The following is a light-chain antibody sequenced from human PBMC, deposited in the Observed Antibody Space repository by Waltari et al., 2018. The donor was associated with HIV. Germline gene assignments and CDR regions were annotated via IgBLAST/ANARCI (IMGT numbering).Light chain of an antibody. CDR2: AAS. Sequence: DIQLTQSPSFLSGSVGDRATLTCRASQGITTYSAWDQQKPGTPPKLLIYAASTLQSGIPASFSGSGSWTECTLTVSSLRPEESATYSGQQLYCYRPFGQGTKGEIK. CDR3: QQLYCYRP. V-gene: IGKV1-9*01. CDR1: QGITTY. J-gene: IGKJ1*01.